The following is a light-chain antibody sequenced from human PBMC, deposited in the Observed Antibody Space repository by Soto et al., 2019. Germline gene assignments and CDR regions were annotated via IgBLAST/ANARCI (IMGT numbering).Light chain of an antibody. CDR1: QSVSSN. J-gene: IGKJ2*01. V-gene: IGKV3-15*01. Sequence: EIVMTQSPATLSVSPGERATLSCRASQSVSSNLAWYQQQPGQAPRLLIYGASTRATGIPARFSGSGSGTEFTLPISSLQSEDFAVYYCQQYNNWPYTFGQGTKLQS. CDR3: QQYNNWPYT. CDR2: GAS.